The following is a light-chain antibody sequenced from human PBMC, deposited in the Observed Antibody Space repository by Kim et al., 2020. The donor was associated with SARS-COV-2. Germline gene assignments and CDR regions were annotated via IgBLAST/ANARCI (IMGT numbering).Light chain of an antibody. Sequence: ATISCKSSESIVSRSNNKTSLAWYQQKAGRPPTLLIYRASTRESGVPDRFSGGGSGTDFTLTISSLQAEDVAVYYCQQYCCIPRTFGQGTKVDIK. J-gene: IGKJ1*01. CDR3: QQYCCIPRT. CDR1: ESIVSRSNNKTS. CDR2: RAS. V-gene: IGKV4-1*01.